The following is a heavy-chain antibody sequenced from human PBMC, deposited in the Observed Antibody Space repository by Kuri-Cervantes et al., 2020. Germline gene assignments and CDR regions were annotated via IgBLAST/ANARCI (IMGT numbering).Heavy chain of an antibody. D-gene: IGHD1/OR15-1a*01. CDR1: GGSISSSSYY. J-gene: IGHJ4*02. CDR2: IYYSGST. CDR3: ARGHPYGEHFDY. Sequence: SETLSLTCTVSGGSISSSSYYWGWIRQPPGKGLEWIGSIYYSGSTYYNPSLKSRVTISVDTSKNQFSLKLSSVTAADTAVYYRARGHPYGEHFDYWGQGTLVTVSS. V-gene: IGHV4-39*07.